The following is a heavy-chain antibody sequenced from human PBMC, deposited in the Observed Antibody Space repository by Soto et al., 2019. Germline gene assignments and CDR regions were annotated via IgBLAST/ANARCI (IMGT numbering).Heavy chain of an antibody. CDR1: GYTFTSYD. Sequence: QVQLVQSGAEVKKPGASVKVSCKASGYTFTSYDINWVRQATGQGLEWMGWMNPDSGNTGYAQKYQGRGTMTRNTSMSTAYMELSSLSSEDTAVYYCARSTNDYGDRHWGQGTLVTVSS. CDR2: MNPDSGNT. V-gene: IGHV1-8*01. J-gene: IGHJ4*02. CDR3: ARSTNDYGDRH. D-gene: IGHD4-17*01.